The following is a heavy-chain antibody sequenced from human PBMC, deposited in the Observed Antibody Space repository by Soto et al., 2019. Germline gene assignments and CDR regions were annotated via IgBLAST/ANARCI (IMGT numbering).Heavy chain of an antibody. CDR1: GFTFSSYS. D-gene: IGHD2-2*01. CDR2: ISSSSSTI. V-gene: IGHV3-48*01. CDR3: AREYCSSTSCLNWFDP. J-gene: IGHJ5*02. Sequence: PVGSLRLSCAASGFTFSSYSMNWVRQAPGKGLEWVSYISSSSSTIYYAGSVKGRFTISRDNAKNSLYLQMNSLRAEDTAVYYCAREYCSSTSCLNWFDPWGQGTLVTFSS.